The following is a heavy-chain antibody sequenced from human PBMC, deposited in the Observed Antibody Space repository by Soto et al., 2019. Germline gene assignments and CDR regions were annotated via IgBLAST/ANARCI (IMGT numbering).Heavy chain of an antibody. CDR2: IIPIFGTA. J-gene: IGHJ4*02. D-gene: IGHD3-10*01. CDR1: GGTFSSYV. Sequence: SVKVSCKASGGTFSSYVISWVRQAPGQGLEWMGGIIPIFGTANYAQKFQGRVTITADESTSTAYMELSSLRSEDTAVYYCASRKFYYGSGSYPNWGQGTLVTVSS. V-gene: IGHV1-69*13. CDR3: ASRKFYYGSGSYPN.